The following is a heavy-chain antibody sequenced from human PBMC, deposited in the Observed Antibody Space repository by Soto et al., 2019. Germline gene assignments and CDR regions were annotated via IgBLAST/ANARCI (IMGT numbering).Heavy chain of an antibody. CDR2: IYPGDSET. CDR3: VRRWELDS. Sequence: EVQLVQSGAEVKKPGESLKISCKGSGYTFTKFWINWVRQVPGKGLEWMGIIYPGDSETRYSPPFQGQVSISADKSTNTAYLQWSSLKASDTAMYYCVRRWELDSWGQGTLVTVSS. V-gene: IGHV5-51*01. CDR1: GYTFTKFW. J-gene: IGHJ4*02. D-gene: IGHD1-26*01.